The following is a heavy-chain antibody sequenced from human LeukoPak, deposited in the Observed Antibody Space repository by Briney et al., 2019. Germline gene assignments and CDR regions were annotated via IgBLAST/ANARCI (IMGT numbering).Heavy chain of an antibody. J-gene: IGHJ4*02. V-gene: IGHV3-23*01. D-gene: IGHD3-22*01. Sequence: GGSLRLSCAASGFTFSSYAMSWVRQAPRKGLEWVSAISGSGGSTYYADSVKGRFTISRDNSKNTLYLQMNSLRAEDTAVYYCATDLIVVVITTPYYFDYWGQGTLVTVSS. CDR3: ATDLIVVVITTPYYFDY. CDR2: ISGSGGST. CDR1: GFTFSSYA.